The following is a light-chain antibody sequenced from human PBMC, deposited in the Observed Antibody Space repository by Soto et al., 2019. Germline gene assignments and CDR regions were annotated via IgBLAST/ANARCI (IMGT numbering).Light chain of an antibody. J-gene: IGKJ1*01. CDR1: QSLLHSNGYNY. V-gene: IGKV2-28*01. CDR2: LGS. CDR3: MQALQTPT. Sequence: EIAMTQSPLSLPVTPGDPASISCRSSQSLLHSNGYNYLDWYLQKPGQSPQLLIYLGSNRASGVPDRFSGSGSGTDFTLKISRVEAEDVGVYYCMQALQTPTFGQGTKVDIK.